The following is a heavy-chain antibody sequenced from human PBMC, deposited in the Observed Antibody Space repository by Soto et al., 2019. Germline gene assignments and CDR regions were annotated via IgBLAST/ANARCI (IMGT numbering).Heavy chain of an antibody. Sequence: ASVKVSCKASGYTFTSYDINWVRQATGQGLEWMGWMNPNSGNTGYAQKFQGRVTMTRNTSISTGYMELSSLRSEDTAVYYCARGLRRFLEWRRGYYFDYWGQGTLVTVSS. CDR2: MNPNSGNT. V-gene: IGHV1-8*01. CDR3: ARGLRRFLEWRRGYYFDY. D-gene: IGHD3-3*01. CDR1: GYTFTSYD. J-gene: IGHJ4*02.